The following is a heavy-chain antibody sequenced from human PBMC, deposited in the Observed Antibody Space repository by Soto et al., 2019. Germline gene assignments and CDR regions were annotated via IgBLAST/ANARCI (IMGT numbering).Heavy chain of an antibody. CDR2: INPKFGDT. J-gene: IGHJ6*02. CDR1: GYTFTAYH. D-gene: IGHD3-10*02. V-gene: IGHV1-2*02. CDR3: ARNMDYYYGRGSGNGHGV. Sequence: QVQLVQSGAEVKEPGDSVRVSCEASGYTFTAYHIHWVRQAPGQGLEWMGWINPKFGDTTYAQDFQGRVSMTRDTSISTVYMELSGLTSDDTAIYYCARNMDYYYGRGSGNGHGVWGQGTTVTVFS.